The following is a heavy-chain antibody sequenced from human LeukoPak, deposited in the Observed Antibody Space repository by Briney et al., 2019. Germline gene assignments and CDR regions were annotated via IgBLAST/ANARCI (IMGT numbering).Heavy chain of an antibody. Sequence: ESGPTLVKPTQTLTLTCTFSGFSLSTSGVGVGWIRQPPGKALEWLALIYWSDDKRYCPSLRSRLTITKDTSKNQVALRMTNMDPVDTATYYCAHSRRLAGGFWSDSYDAFDIWGQGTMVTVSS. V-gene: IGHV2-5*01. CDR3: AHSRRLAGGFWSDSYDAFDI. CDR1: GFSLSTSGVG. J-gene: IGHJ3*02. CDR2: IYWSDDK. D-gene: IGHD3-3*01.